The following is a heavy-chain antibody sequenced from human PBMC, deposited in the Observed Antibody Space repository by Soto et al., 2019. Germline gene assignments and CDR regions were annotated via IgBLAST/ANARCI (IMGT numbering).Heavy chain of an antibody. CDR2: INHSGST. D-gene: IGHD5-12*01. J-gene: IGHJ4*02. CDR3: AGNIVATISSFDY. Sequence: SETLSLTCAVYGESFSGYYWSWIRQPPGKGLEWIGEINHSGSTNYNPSLKSRVTMSVDTSKDQFSLKLSSVTAADTAVYYCAGNIVATISSFDYWGQGALVTVSS. V-gene: IGHV4-34*01. CDR1: GESFSGYY.